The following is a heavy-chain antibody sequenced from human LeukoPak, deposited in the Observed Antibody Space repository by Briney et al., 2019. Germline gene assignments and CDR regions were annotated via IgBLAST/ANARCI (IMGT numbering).Heavy chain of an antibody. CDR2: INPNSGGT. J-gene: IGHJ4*02. CDR1: GYTFTGYY. D-gene: IGHD6-13*01. V-gene: IGHV1-2*04. CDR3: ARSIGASSSWYRGGLDY. Sequence: ASVKVSCKASGYTFTGYYMHWVRQAPGQGLEWMGWINPNSGGTNYAQKFQGWVTMTRDTSISTAYMELSRLRSDDTAVYYCARSIGASSSWYRGGLDYWGQGTLVTVSS.